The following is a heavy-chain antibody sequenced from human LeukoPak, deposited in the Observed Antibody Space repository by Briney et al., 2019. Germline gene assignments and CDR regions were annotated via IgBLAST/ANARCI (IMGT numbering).Heavy chain of an antibody. D-gene: IGHD1-26*01. Sequence: ASVKVSCKASGYTFTGYYMHWVRQAPGQGLEWMGWINPNSGGTNYAQKFQGWVTMTRDTSISTAYMELRSLRSDDTAVYYCARDRYSGGYLFVAFDIWGQGTMVTVSS. CDR2: INPNSGGT. J-gene: IGHJ3*02. CDR3: ARDRYSGGYLFVAFDI. CDR1: GYTFTGYY. V-gene: IGHV1-2*04.